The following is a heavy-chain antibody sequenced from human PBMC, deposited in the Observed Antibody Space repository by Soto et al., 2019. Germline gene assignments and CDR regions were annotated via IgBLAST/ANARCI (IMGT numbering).Heavy chain of an antibody. CDR1: GGSISSYY. J-gene: IGHJ4*02. CDR3: ARSYGNGWFDY. Sequence: SETLSLTCTLSGGSISSYYWSWIRQPPGKGLEWIGYIYYSGSTNYNPSLKTRVTISVDTSKNQFSLKLSSVTAADTAVYYCARSYGNGWFDYWGQGTLVTVSS. V-gene: IGHV4-59*08. D-gene: IGHD6-19*01. CDR2: IYYSGST.